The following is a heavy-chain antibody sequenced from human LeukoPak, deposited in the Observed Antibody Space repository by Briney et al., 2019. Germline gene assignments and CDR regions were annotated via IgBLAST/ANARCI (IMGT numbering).Heavy chain of an antibody. J-gene: IGHJ6*03. CDR1: GGSISSSSYY. V-gene: IGHV4-39*01. Sequence: PSETLSLTXTVSGGSISSSSYYWGWIRQPPGKGLEWIGSIYYSGSTYYNPSLKSRVTISVDTSKNQFSLKLSSVTAANTAVYYCARPPDYGGYYMDVWGKGTTVTVSS. CDR3: ARPPDYGGYYMDV. CDR2: IYYSGST. D-gene: IGHD4/OR15-4a*01.